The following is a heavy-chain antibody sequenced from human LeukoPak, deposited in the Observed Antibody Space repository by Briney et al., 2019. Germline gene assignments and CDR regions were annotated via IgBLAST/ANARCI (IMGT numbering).Heavy chain of an antibody. CDR2: IYASGSA. CDR1: GGSISSYF. CDR3: ARGVASGGSHRARYYYMDV. Sequence: SETLSLTCTVSGGSISSYFWSWIRQPAGKGLEWIGRIYASGSAYQNPSLRSRVTMSVDTSKNQFSLKLSSVTAADTAVYYCARGVASGGSHRARYYYMDVWGKGTTVTISS. V-gene: IGHV4-4*07. J-gene: IGHJ6*03. D-gene: IGHD2-15*01.